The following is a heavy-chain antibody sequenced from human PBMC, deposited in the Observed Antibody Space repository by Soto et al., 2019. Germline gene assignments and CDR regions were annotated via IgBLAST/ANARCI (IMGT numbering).Heavy chain of an antibody. D-gene: IGHD5-12*01. J-gene: IGHJ4*02. CDR3: ARALQDSGYEFYFDY. Sequence: GGSLRLSCAASGFTFSSYGMHWVRQAPGKGLEWVAVIWYDGSNKYYADSVKGRFTISRDNSKNTLYLQMNSLRAEDTAVYYCARALQDSGYEFYFDYWGQGTLVTVSS. CDR1: GFTFSSYG. V-gene: IGHV3-33*01. CDR2: IWYDGSNK.